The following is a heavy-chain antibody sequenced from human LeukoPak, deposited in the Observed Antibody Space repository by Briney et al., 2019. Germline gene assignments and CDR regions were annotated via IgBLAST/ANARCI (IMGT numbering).Heavy chain of an antibody. J-gene: IGHJ4*02. D-gene: IGHD5-18*01. V-gene: IGHV1-24*01. CDR3: TTPRLDTAIWGYYFEY. CDR2: FDPEDGET. CDR1: GYTLTELS. Sequence: ASVKVSCKVSGYTLTELSMHWVRQAPATGLEGMGGFDPEDGETLYVQKFQGRVTMTEDTSTDTAYMELSSLRSEDTAVYYCTTPRLDTAIWGYYFEYWGQGTLVTVSS.